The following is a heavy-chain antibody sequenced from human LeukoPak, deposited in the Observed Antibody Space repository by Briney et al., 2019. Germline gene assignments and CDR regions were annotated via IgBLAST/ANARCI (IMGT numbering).Heavy chain of an antibody. CDR2: INPSGGST. Sequence: ASVKVSCKASGYTFTSYYMHWVRQAPGQGLEWMGIINPSGGSTSYAQKFQGRVTITRDTSTSTVYMELSSLRSEDTAVYYCARRGLMVRGVISLDAFDIWGQGTMVTVSS. CDR3: ARRGLMVRGVISLDAFDI. V-gene: IGHV1-46*01. D-gene: IGHD3-10*01. CDR1: GYTFTSYY. J-gene: IGHJ3*02.